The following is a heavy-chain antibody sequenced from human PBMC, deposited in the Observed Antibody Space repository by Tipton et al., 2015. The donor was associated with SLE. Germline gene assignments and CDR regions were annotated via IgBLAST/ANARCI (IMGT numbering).Heavy chain of an antibody. J-gene: IGHJ6*02. CDR1: GGSISSGGYY. Sequence: TLSLTCTVSGGSISSGGYYWSWIRQHPGKGLEWIGYIYYSGSTYYNPSLKSRVTISVDTSKSQFSLKLSSVTAADTAVYYCARDPTSPNYYYGMDVWGQGTTVTVSS. CDR2: IYYSGST. D-gene: IGHD5-12*01. V-gene: IGHV4-31*03. CDR3: ARDPTSPNYYYGMDV.